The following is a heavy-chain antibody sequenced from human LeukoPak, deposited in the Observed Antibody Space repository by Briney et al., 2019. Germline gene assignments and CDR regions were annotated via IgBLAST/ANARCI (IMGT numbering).Heavy chain of an antibody. CDR2: IQYDGSNE. J-gene: IGHJ6*03. CDR3: AKDRCSNGIGCYYYYMDV. D-gene: IGHD2-8*01. Sequence: GGSLRLSCTASGFSFTTYWMAWVRQAPGKGLEWVAYIQYDGSNEQYADSVKGRFSISRDSSKNILYLQMNSLRAEDTAVYYCAKDRCSNGIGCYYYYMDVWGKGTTVTISS. V-gene: IGHV3-30*02. CDR1: GFSFTTYW.